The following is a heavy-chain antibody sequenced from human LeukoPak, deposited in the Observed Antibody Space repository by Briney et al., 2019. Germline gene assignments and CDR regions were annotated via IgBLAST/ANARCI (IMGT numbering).Heavy chain of an antibody. V-gene: IGHV3-7*03. J-gene: IGHJ4*02. CDR3: ARETPYGSLTFDY. CDR2: THGSEK. CDR1: GFTFSNYW. Sequence: GGSLRLSCVASGFTFSNYWMSWVRRAPGKGLEWVANTHGSEKYYVDSVKGRFTISRDNAKNSLYLQMNSLRAEDTAMYYCARETPYGSLTFDYWGQGTLVTVSS. D-gene: IGHD3-10*01.